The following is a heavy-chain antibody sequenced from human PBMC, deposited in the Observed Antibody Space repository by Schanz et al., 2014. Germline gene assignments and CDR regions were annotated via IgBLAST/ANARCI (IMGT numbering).Heavy chain of an antibody. V-gene: IGHV4-39*01. CDR3: ARQSGYAPFDY. Sequence: QLQLQESGPGLVIPSETLSLTCTVSGGSISSSTYYWGWIRQPPGKGLEWIGQIYHTGTTDFNPSLKSRVPISVHRSKNHFPRGLSSVTAADTAVYYCARQSGYAPFDYWGQGTLVTVSS. CDR1: GGSISSSTYY. CDR2: IYHTGTT. J-gene: IGHJ4*02. D-gene: IGHD5-12*01.